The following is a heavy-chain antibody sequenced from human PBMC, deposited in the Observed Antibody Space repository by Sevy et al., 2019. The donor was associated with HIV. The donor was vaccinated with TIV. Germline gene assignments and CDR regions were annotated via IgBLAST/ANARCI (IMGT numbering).Heavy chain of an antibody. D-gene: IGHD6-13*01. CDR1: GFTFSNYG. CDR3: AKDLAGPGRRYFDY. J-gene: IGHJ4*02. V-gene: IGHV3-30*02. Sequence: GGYLRLSCAASGFTFSNYGMHWVRQVPGKGLEWVTFIRYDGSDKYYAASVKGRFTISRDDSKNTLYLQMDRLGAEDTAIYYCAKDLAGPGRRYFDYWGQGTLVTVSS. CDR2: IRYDGSDK.